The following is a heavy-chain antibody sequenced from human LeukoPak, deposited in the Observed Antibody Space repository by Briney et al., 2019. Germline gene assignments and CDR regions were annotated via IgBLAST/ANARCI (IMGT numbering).Heavy chain of an antibody. Sequence: ASVKVSCKASGYTFTGYYMHWVRQAPGQGLEWMGWINPNSGSTNYAQKFQGRVTMTRNTSISTAYMELSSLRSEDTAVYYCARGAAAGLYYYYYYGMDVWGQGTTVTVSS. CDR1: GYTFTGYY. D-gene: IGHD6-13*01. J-gene: IGHJ6*02. CDR2: INPNSGST. CDR3: ARGAAAGLYYYYYYGMDV. V-gene: IGHV1-2*02.